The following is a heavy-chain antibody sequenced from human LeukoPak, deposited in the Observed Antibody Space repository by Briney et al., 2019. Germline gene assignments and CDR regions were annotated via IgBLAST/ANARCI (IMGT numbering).Heavy chain of an antibody. Sequence: GGSLRLSCAASDFNFITYAMSWVREAPGKGLEWVSTISGGGDVTYYADSVKGRFTISRDNSKNTLYLQMNSLRAEDTAVYYCARALYSGYDGRNWFDPWGQGTLVTVSS. V-gene: IGHV3-23*01. CDR1: DFNFITYA. D-gene: IGHD5-12*01. CDR3: ARALYSGYDGRNWFDP. CDR2: ISGGGDVT. J-gene: IGHJ5*02.